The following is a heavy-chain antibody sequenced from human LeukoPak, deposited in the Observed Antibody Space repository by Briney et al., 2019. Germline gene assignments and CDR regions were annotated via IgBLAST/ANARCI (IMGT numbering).Heavy chain of an antibody. V-gene: IGHV3-23*01. D-gene: IGHD2-8*01. CDR3: ARMRGMVYAKSRGYYYYGMDV. CDR1: GLTFDSYA. CDR2: ISGSGGST. Sequence: TGGSLRLSCAASGLTFDSYAMSWVRQAPGKGLEWGSAISGSGGSTYYADSVKGRFTISRDNAKNTLYLQMNSLRAEDTAVYYCARMRGMVYAKSRGYYYYGMDVWGQGTTVTVSS. J-gene: IGHJ6*02.